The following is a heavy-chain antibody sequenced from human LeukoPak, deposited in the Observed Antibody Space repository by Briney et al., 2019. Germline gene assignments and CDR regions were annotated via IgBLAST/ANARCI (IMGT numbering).Heavy chain of an antibody. V-gene: IGHV3-53*05. Sequence: GGSLRLSCAASGFTVRSHRLIWVRQAPGKGLEWVSVIYNTGSTYYADSVMGRFIISRDISKNTLYLRINGLRPDDTALYYCATDPGLRWSFDFWGQGTLVTVSS. CDR1: GFTVRSHR. D-gene: IGHD4-23*01. CDR3: ATDPGLRWSFDF. CDR2: IYNTGST. J-gene: IGHJ4*02.